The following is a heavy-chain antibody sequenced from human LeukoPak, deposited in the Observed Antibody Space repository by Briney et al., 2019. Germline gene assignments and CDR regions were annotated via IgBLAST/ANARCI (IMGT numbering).Heavy chain of an antibody. CDR1: GYTFTGYY. CDR2: INPNSGGT. CDR3: ARATVGSGSYSYFDY. D-gene: IGHD3-10*01. Sequence: ASVKVSCKASGYTFTGYYMHWVRQAPGQGLEWMGWINPNSGGTNYAQKFQGRVTMTRDTSISTAYMELSRLRSDDTTVYYCARATVGSGSYSYFDYWDQGTLVTVSS. J-gene: IGHJ4*02. V-gene: IGHV1-2*02.